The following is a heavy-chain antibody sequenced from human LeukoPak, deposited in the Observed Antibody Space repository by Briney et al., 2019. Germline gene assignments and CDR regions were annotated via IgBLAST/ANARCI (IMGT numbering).Heavy chain of an antibody. CDR1: GGSMSSYY. J-gene: IGHJ5*02. D-gene: IGHD2-2*02. Sequence: SETLSLTCTVSGGSMSSYYWSWIRQPAGKGLEWIGRIYTSGITNHNPSLKSRVTMSVDTSKNQFSLKLSSVTAADTAVYYCARSGYCSSTSCYKIDPWGQGTLVTVSS. CDR2: IYTSGIT. V-gene: IGHV4-4*07. CDR3: ARSGYCSSTSCYKIDP.